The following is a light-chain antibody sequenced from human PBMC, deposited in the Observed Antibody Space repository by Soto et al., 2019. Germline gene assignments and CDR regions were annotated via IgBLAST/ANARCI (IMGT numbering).Light chain of an antibody. Sequence: QSVLTQPPSASGSPGRSVTISCTGTSSDVGGYDYVSWFQQHPGKAPKLIIYDVANRPSGVSNRFSGSKSGSTASLIISRLQTEDEADYYCVSYTSSTTYVFGTGTKLTVL. CDR3: VSYTSSTTYV. CDR1: SSDVGGYDY. CDR2: DVA. J-gene: IGLJ1*01. V-gene: IGLV2-14*01.